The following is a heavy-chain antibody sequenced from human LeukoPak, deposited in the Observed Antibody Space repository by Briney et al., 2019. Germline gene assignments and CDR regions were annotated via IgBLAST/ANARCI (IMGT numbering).Heavy chain of an antibody. CDR2: IYYSGST. D-gene: IGHD3-10*01. Sequence: SETLSLTCTVSGGSISSYYWSWIRQPPGKGLEWIGYIYYSGSTNYNPSPKSRVTISVDTSKNQFSLKLSSVTAADTAVYYCARGYYGSGSLYYFDYRGQGTLVTVSS. CDR1: GGSISSYY. J-gene: IGHJ4*02. CDR3: ARGYYGSGSLYYFDY. V-gene: IGHV4-59*01.